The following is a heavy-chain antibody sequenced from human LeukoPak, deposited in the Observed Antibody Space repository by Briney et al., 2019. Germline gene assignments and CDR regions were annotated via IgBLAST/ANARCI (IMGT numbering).Heavy chain of an antibody. CDR3: ARDARVYNTFDY. V-gene: IGHV3-48*03. J-gene: IGHJ4*02. Sequence: PGGSLRLSCAASGFTFSRYEMNCVRQAPGKGLEWVSYISRSGSTIYYADSVKGRFTISRDNAKNSLYLQMNSLRAEDTAVYFCARDARVYNTFDYWGQGTLVTVSS. CDR2: ISRSGSTI. CDR1: GFTFSRYE. D-gene: IGHD1-1*01.